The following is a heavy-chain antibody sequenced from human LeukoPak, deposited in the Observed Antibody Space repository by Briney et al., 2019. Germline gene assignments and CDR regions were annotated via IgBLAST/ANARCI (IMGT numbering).Heavy chain of an antibody. CDR1: GFTFSDYY. D-gene: IGHD6-19*01. V-gene: IGHV3-23*01. J-gene: IGHJ4*02. Sequence: GGSLRLSCAASGFTFSDYYMSWIHQAPGKGLEWVSAISGSGGSTYYADSVKGRFTISRDNSKNTLYLQMNSLRAEDTAVYYCATTPSGWFQGPLSIFDYWGQGTLVTVSS. CDR2: ISGSGGST. CDR3: ATTPSGWFQGPLSIFDY.